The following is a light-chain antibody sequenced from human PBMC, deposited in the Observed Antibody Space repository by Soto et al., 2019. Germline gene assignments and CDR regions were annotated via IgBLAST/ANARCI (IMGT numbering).Light chain of an antibody. CDR2: YDS. CDR1: NIGSKS. CDR3: QVWDSSSDHVV. Sequence: SYELTQPPSVSVAPGKTATITCGGDNIGSKSVHWYQQKPGQAPVLVIYYDSDRPSGIPERFSGSNSGNTVTLTISRVEAGDEADYYCQVWDSSSDHVVFGGGTKLTVL. J-gene: IGLJ2*01. V-gene: IGLV3-21*04.